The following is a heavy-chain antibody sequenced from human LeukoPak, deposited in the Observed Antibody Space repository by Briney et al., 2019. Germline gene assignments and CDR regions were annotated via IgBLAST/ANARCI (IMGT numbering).Heavy chain of an antibody. CDR2: ISAYNGNT. CDR1: GYTFTSYG. V-gene: IGHV1-18*01. Sequence: ASVKVSCKASGYTFTSYGISWVRQAPGQGLEWMGWISAYNGNTNYAQKLQGRVTMTTDTSTSTAYMELRSLRSDDTAVYYCARVYCSGGSCYATPGLRYWGQGTLVTVSS. D-gene: IGHD2-15*01. J-gene: IGHJ4*02. CDR3: ARVYCSGGSCYATPGLRY.